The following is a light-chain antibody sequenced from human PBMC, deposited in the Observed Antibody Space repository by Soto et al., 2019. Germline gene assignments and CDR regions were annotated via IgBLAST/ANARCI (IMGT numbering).Light chain of an antibody. J-gene: IGKJ1*01. CDR3: QQYNSYPWT. CDR2: DAS. Sequence: GDIVTITCRASQSISSWLAWYQQKPGKAPKLLIYDASSLESGVPSRFSGSGYGTEFNLTISSLQTDDFATYYCQQYNSYPWTFGQGTKVDIK. CDR1: QSISSW. V-gene: IGKV1-5*01.